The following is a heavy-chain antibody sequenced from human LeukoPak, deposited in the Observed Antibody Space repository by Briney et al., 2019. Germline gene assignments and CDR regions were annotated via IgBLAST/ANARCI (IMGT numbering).Heavy chain of an antibody. V-gene: IGHV3-30*18. D-gene: IGHD3-16*02. J-gene: IGHJ4*02. Sequence: GGSLRLSCAASGFTCSSYGMHWVRQAPGKGLEWVAVISYDGSNKYYADSVKGRFTISRDNSKNTLYLQMNSLRAEDTAVYYCAKGAMVITFGGVIDEGYYFDYWGQGTLVTVSS. CDR3: AKGAMVITFGGVIDEGYYFDY. CDR1: GFTCSSYG. CDR2: ISYDGSNK.